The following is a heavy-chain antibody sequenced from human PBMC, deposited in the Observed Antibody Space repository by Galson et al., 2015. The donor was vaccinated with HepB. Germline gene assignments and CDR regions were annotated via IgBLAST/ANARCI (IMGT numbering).Heavy chain of an antibody. CDR2: ISWNSGSI. CDR1: GFAFDDYA. V-gene: IGHV3-9*01. Sequence: SLRLSCAASGFAFDDYAMHWVRQAPGKGLEWVSGISWNSGSIGYADPVKGRFTISRDNSKNTLYLQMNSLRAEDTAVYYCATGGRNYYGSGSYYKPYYFDYWGQGTLVTVSS. D-gene: IGHD3-10*01. CDR3: ATGGRNYYGSGSYYKPYYFDY. J-gene: IGHJ4*02.